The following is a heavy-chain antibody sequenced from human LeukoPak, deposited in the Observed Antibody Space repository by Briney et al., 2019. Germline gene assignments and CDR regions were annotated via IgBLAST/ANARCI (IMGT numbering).Heavy chain of an antibody. CDR2: ISGSAYNT. CDR3: AKHSGSYFIYYVDS. CDR1: RFTFSSYD. V-gene: IGHV3-23*01. J-gene: IGHJ4*02. D-gene: IGHD1-26*01. Sequence: GGSLRLSCAASRFTFSSYDMSWVRQPPGKGMEWVSSISGSAYNTYYADTVKGRFTISRENSANTLYLQMNSLRAEDTALYYCAKHSGSYFIYYVDSWGQGTLVTVSS.